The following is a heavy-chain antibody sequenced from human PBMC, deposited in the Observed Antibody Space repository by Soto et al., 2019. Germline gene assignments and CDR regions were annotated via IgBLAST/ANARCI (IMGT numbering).Heavy chain of an antibody. J-gene: IGHJ4*02. CDR3: VREDMSGTNYLDA. V-gene: IGHV4-61*01. Sequence: QVQLQVSGPGLLKSSVNLNLTCTVTRGSVSRQTHFWTWIRQPPGKGLKGIGYKYYSGISKYNPSLQSRVTTSVDTPKNQISLRLTSVTAADTAVYECVREDMSGTNYLDAWGQGALFTASS. CDR1: RGSVSRQTHF. D-gene: IGHD1-26*01. CDR2: KYYSGIS.